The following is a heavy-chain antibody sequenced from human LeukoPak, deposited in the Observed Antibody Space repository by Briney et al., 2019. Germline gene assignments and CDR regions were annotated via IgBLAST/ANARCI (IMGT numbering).Heavy chain of an antibody. Sequence: SETLSLTCKVSDGSISSYYWSWIRQPPGKGLEWIGYIYYSGSTNYNPSLKSRVTISVDTSKNQISLKLSSVTAADTAVYYCARDSAWNWFDPWGQGTLVTVSS. CDR3: ARDSAWNWFDP. CDR2: IYYSGST. CDR1: DGSISSYY. V-gene: IGHV4-59*01. J-gene: IGHJ5*02.